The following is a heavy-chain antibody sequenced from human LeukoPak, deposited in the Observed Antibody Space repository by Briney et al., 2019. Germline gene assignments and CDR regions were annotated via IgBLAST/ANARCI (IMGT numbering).Heavy chain of an antibody. CDR3: ARDFRGYSYGPDY. CDR1: GFIFSNYW. Sequence: PGGSLRLSCVTSGFIFSNYWMTWVRQAPGKGLEWIGSIYYSGSTYYNPSLKSRVTISVDTSKNQFSLKLSSVTAADTAVYYCARDFRGYSYGPDYWGQGTLVTVSS. J-gene: IGHJ4*02. CDR2: IYYSGST. V-gene: IGHV4-4*02. D-gene: IGHD5-18*01.